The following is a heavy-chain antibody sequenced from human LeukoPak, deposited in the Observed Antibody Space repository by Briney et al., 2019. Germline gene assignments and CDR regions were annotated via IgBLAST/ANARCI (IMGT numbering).Heavy chain of an antibody. J-gene: IGHJ4*02. CDR3: ATLLRGSDNLDY. Sequence: SETLSLTCAVYGGSFSGYCWSWIRQPPGKGLEWIGEINHSGSTNYNPSLKSRVTISVDTSKNQFSLKLSSVTAADTAVYYCATLLRGSDNLDYWGQGTLVTVSS. V-gene: IGHV4-34*01. CDR1: GGSFSGYC. D-gene: IGHD2-15*01. CDR2: INHSGST.